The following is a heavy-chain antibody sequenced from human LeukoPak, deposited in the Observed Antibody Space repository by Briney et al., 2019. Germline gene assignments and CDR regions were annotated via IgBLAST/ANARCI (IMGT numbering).Heavy chain of an antibody. Sequence: PGGSPRLSCAASGFTVINSFMSWVRQAPGKGLEWVSIMYAGGTTYSADSVKGRFIISRDESKNALYLQMNNLRVDDTAVYYCARITRKAWYFDLWGRGTLVTVSS. CDR3: ARITRKAWYFDL. V-gene: IGHV3-53*01. D-gene: IGHD1-14*01. J-gene: IGHJ2*01. CDR2: MYAGGTT. CDR1: GFTVINSF.